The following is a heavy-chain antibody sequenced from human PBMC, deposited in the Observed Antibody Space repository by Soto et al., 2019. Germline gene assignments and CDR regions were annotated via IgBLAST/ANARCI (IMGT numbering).Heavy chain of an antibody. V-gene: IGHV4-59*08. CDR1: GGSISSYY. CDR2: IYYSGST. Sequence: ASETLSLTCTVSGGSISSYYWSWIRQPPGKGLEWIGYIYYSGSTNYNPSLKSRVTISVDTSKNQFSLKLSSVTAADTAVYYCAGSKGIAAAALDYWGQGTLVTVSS. D-gene: IGHD6-13*01. CDR3: AGSKGIAAAALDY. J-gene: IGHJ4*02.